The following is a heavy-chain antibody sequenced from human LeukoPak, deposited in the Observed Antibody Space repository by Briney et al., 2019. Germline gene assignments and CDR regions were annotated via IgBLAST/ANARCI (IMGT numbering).Heavy chain of an antibody. D-gene: IGHD2-15*01. CDR1: GFSVSNYG. CDR3: SKDGGTGSVVDYFVT. J-gene: IGHJ4*02. V-gene: IGHV3-30*02. CDR2: IRDDGSNK. Sequence: GGSLRLSCAAAGFSVSNYGVRWVRQAPGMGLEWVAFIRDDGSNKQYVDSVKGRFIISRDNSKNTAYLQMNGRRVEETAVYYCSKDGGTGSVVDYFVTWGQGTLVTVSS.